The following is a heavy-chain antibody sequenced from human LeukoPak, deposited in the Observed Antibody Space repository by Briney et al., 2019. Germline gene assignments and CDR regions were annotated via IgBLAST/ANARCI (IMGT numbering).Heavy chain of an antibody. CDR1: GYTFTSYG. J-gene: IGHJ4*02. CDR2: ISAYNGNT. V-gene: IGHV1-18*01. CDR3: AKMDAILWFGELLGIDY. D-gene: IGHD3-10*01. Sequence: ASVKVSCKASGYTFTSYGISWVRQAPGQGLEWVGWISAYNGNTNYAQKLQGRVTMTTDTSTSTAYMELRSLRSDDTAVYCCAKMDAILWFGELLGIDYWGQGTLVTVSS.